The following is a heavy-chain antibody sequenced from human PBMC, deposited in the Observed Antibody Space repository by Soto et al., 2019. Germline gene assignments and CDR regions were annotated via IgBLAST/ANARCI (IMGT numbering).Heavy chain of an antibody. CDR3: ARSAGGYYYMDV. V-gene: IGHV3-74*01. D-gene: IGHD3-10*01. J-gene: IGHJ6*03. CDR1: GFTFNTYW. Sequence: EVQLVESGGGLVQPGGSLRLSCATSGFTFNTYWMHWVRQAPGKGLVWASRIYSDGSRTSYADSVNGRFTISRDNAKNTLYLQMDSLIPEDTAVYYCARSAGGYYYMDVWGKGTTVTVSS. CDR2: IYSDGSRT.